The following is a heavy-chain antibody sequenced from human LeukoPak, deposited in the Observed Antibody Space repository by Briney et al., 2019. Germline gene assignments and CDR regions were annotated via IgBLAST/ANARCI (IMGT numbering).Heavy chain of an antibody. CDR2: IKQDGSAK. Sequence: PGGSLRLSCAASGFTFSSYGMSWVRQAPGKGLEWVANIKQDGSAKYSVISVKGTLTIARDNAKNSLYMQMNSLRAKDTAVYYCARAQESYDSSGYSPGGWFDPWGQGTLVTVSS. J-gene: IGHJ5*02. V-gene: IGHV3-7*01. CDR1: GFTFSSYG. D-gene: IGHD3-22*01. CDR3: ARAQESYDSSGYSPGGWFDP.